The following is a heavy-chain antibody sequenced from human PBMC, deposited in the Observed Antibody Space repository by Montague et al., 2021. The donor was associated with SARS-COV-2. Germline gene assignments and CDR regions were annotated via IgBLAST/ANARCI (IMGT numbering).Heavy chain of an antibody. CDR2: IYYSGST. CDR3: ARRSLGYCSGGSCYSGYDY. Sequence: SETLSLTCTVSGGSISSYYWSWIRQPPGKGLEWIGYIYYSGSTNYNPSPKSRVTISVDTSKNQFSLKLSSVTAADTAVYYCARRSLGYCSGGSCYSGYDYWGQGTLVTVSS. J-gene: IGHJ4*02. D-gene: IGHD2-15*01. V-gene: IGHV4-59*01. CDR1: GGSISSYY.